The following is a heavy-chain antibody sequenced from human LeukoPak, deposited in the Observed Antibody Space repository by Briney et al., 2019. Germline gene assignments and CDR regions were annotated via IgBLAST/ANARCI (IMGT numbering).Heavy chain of an antibody. CDR1: GYTFTGYY. V-gene: IGHV1-2*02. CDR3: ATGAYSGSYSPFDY. Sequence: GASVKVSCKASGYTFTGYYMHWVRQAPGQGLEWMGWINPNSGGTNYAQKFQGRVTMTRDTSISTAYMELSRLRSDDTAVYYCATGAYSGSYSPFDYWGQGTLVTVSS. CDR2: INPNSGGT. D-gene: IGHD1-26*01. J-gene: IGHJ4*02.